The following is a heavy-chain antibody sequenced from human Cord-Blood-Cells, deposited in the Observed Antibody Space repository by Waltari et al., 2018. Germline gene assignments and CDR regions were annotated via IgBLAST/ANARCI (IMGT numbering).Heavy chain of an antibody. V-gene: IGHV3-49*04. CDR3: TRRFDILTGYDY. D-gene: IGHD3-9*01. CDR2: IRSKAYGGTT. CDR1: GFTFGDYA. J-gene: IGHJ4*02. Sequence: EVQLVESGGGLVQPGRSLRLSCTASGFTFGDYAMSWVRQAPGKGLEWVGFIRSKAYGGTTEYAASVKGRFTISRDDSKSIAYLQMNSLKTEDTAVYYCTRRFDILTGYDYWGQGTLVTVSS.